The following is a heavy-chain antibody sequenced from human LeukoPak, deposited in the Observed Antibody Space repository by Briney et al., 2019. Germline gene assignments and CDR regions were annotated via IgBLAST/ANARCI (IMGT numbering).Heavy chain of an antibody. Sequence: PGGSPILSCAASGFTYSHYGMHWVRQAPGKGLEWVAVIWSDGTQKYYGDAVKGRFTISRDNSMKTLFLQMNSLRGDDTAVYYCAKDAQRGFDYSNSLESWGQGTLVTVSS. D-gene: IGHD4-11*01. V-gene: IGHV3-33*06. CDR2: IWSDGTQK. J-gene: IGHJ5*01. CDR3: AKDAQRGFDYSNSLES. CDR1: GFTYSHYG.